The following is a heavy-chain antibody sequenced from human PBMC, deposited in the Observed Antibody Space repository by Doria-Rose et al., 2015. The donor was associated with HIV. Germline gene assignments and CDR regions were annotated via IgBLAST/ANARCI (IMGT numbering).Heavy chain of an antibody. Sequence: QVQLVESGPGLVKPSETLALTCTVSGYSITSSYWSWIRQPPGRGLEWIASVFYSGNTKNNPSLKSGVAIWLDTSRSQSSLRLSSVTAADTAVYFCARHPTRSADFRSGYYFDYWGQGAPVTVSS. D-gene: IGHD3-3*01. CDR2: VFYSGNT. V-gene: IGHV4-59*08. CDR1: GYSITSSY. J-gene: IGHJ4*02. CDR3: ARHPTRSADFRSGYYFDY.